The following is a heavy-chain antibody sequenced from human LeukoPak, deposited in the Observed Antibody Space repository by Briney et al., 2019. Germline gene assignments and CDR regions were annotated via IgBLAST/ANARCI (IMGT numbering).Heavy chain of an antibody. CDR3: ARDPPAGTDNSNFDY. CDR1: GYTFTSYY. CDR2: INPSGGST. D-gene: IGHD6-13*01. V-gene: IGHV1-46*01. Sequence: ASVKVSCKASGYTFTSYYMHWVRQAPGQGLEWVGIINPSGGSTSYAQKFQGRVTMTRDASTSTVYMELSSLRSEDTAMYYCARDPPAGTDNSNFDYWGQGTLVTVSS. J-gene: IGHJ4*02.